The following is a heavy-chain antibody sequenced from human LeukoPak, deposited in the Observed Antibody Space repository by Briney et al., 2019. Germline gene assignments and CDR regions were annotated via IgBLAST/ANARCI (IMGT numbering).Heavy chain of an antibody. J-gene: IGHJ4*02. CDR1: GYSFTSYW. D-gene: IGHD3-10*01. CDR2: IYPGDSDT. Sequence: GESLKISCKGSGYSFTSYWIGWVRQMPGKGLEWMGIIYPGDSDTRYSPSLQGQVTISADKSISTTYLQWSSLKASDTAMYYCARQSYFTSPHFDYWGQGTLVTVSS. CDR3: ARQSYFTSPHFDY. V-gene: IGHV5-51*01.